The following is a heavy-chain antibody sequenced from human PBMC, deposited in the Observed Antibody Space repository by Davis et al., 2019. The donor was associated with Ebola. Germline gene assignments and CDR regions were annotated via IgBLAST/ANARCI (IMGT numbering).Heavy chain of an antibody. D-gene: IGHD6-13*01. CDR1: GFTFSGSA. J-gene: IGHJ4*02. CDR3: AKAPSVFAAAADFDY. Sequence: GESLKISCAASGFTFSGSAMHWVRQASGKGLEWVGRIRSKANSYATAYVASVKGRFTISRDDSKNTAYLQMNSLKTEDTAVYYCAKAPSVFAAAADFDYWGQGTLVTVSS. CDR2: IRSKANSYAT. V-gene: IGHV3-73*01.